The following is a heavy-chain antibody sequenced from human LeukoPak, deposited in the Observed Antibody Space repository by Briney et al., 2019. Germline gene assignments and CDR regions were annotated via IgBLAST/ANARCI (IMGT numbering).Heavy chain of an antibody. D-gene: IGHD3-22*01. Sequence: PSETLSLTCSVSGGSISGSYWSWIRQPAGKGLEWIGRILSSGATNYNPSLKSRVTMSSDTSRNEVSLNLRSVTAADTAVYYCASQTFDYDTSGSNAFDIWGLGAMVTVSS. CDR3: ASQTFDYDTSGSNAFDI. CDR2: ILSSGAT. J-gene: IGHJ3*02. CDR1: GGSISGSY. V-gene: IGHV4-4*07.